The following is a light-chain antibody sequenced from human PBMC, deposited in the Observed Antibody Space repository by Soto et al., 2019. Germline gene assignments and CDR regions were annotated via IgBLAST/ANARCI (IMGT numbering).Light chain of an antibody. J-gene: IGKJ1*01. V-gene: IGKV3-20*01. CDR3: QQYGSAPWT. CDR2: GAS. Sequence: EIVLTQSPGTLTLSPGERDTLSCRASQSVRSNYFAWYRQKHGQAPRLLIYGASNRATGIPDRFSGSGSGTDFTLISSRLEPEYFALYYYQQYGSAPWTFGQGTKVEIK. CDR1: QSVRSNY.